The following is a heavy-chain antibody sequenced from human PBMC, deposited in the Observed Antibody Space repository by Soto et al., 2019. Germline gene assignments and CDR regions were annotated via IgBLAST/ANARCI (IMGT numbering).Heavy chain of an antibody. D-gene: IGHD6-13*01. CDR2: IYYSGST. Sequence: PSETLSLTCTVSGDSITSNSYFWAWIRQPPGKGLEWIGSIYYSGSTYYNPSLKSRVTISVDTSKNHFSLKLTSVTAADTAVYYCARPGGSGWFYFDSWGQGSQVT. V-gene: IGHV4-39*02. J-gene: IGHJ4*02. CDR3: ARPGGSGWFYFDS. CDR1: GDSITSNSYF.